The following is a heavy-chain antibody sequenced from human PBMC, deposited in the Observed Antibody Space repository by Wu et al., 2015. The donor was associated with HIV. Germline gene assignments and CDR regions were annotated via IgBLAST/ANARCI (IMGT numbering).Heavy chain of an antibody. CDR3: ASPFGSGP. J-gene: IGHJ5*02. CDR2: INPKSGGT. CDR1: GYTFTDYY. D-gene: IGHD3-10*01. Sequence: QVQLVQSGAEVKNPGASVKVSCKASGYTFTDYYLHWVRQAPGQGLEWMGWINPKSGGTNYAQKFQGRVTMTRDTSISTAYMELSRLRSDDTAVYYCASPFGSGPWGQGTLVIVSS. V-gene: IGHV1-2*02.